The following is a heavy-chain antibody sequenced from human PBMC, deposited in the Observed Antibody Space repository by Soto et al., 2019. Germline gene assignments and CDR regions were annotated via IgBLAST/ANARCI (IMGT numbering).Heavy chain of an antibody. D-gene: IGHD3-10*01. CDR2: ISAYNGNT. CDR3: ARDYFTMVRGVIITPALDY. J-gene: IGHJ4*02. V-gene: IGHV1-18*01. CDR1: GYTFTSYG. Sequence: ASVKVSCKASGYTFTSYGISWVRQAPGQGLEWMGWISAYNGNTNYAQKLQGRVTLTTDTSTSTAYMELRSLRSDDTAVYYCARDYFTMVRGVIITPALDYWGQGTLVTVSS.